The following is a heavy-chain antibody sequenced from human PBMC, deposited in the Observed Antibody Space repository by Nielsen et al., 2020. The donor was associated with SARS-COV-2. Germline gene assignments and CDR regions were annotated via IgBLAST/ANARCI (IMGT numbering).Heavy chain of an antibody. CDR1: GFMFSNYY. D-gene: IGHD3-22*01. J-gene: IGHJ4*02. CDR2: ISGNGAYT. Sequence: GGSLRLSCAASGFMFSNYYMNWIRHSPGKGLEWVSYISGNGAYTNYADSVKGRFTISRDNTKNSLFLQMNSLRAEDTAVYYCARSDPNYDSSGYYGLWGQGTLVTVSS. V-gene: IGHV3-11*06. CDR3: ARSDPNYDSSGYYGL.